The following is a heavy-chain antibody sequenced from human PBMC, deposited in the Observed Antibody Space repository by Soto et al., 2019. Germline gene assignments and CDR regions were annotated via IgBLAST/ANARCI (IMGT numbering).Heavy chain of an antibody. V-gene: IGHV4-34*01. J-gene: IGHJ6*02. D-gene: IGHD3-22*01. Sequence: SETLSLTCAVYGGSFSGYYWSWIRQPPGKGLEWIGEINHSGSTNYNPSLKSRVTISVDTSKNQFSLKLSSVTAADTAVFYFARRLCYDSSGFEGGGMDVWGQGTTVTVSS. CDR1: GGSFSGYY. CDR3: ARRLCYDSSGFEGGGMDV. CDR2: INHSGST.